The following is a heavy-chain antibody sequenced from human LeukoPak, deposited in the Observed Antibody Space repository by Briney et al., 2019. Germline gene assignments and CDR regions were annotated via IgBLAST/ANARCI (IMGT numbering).Heavy chain of an antibody. CDR2: IYTSGST. D-gene: IGHD3-3*01. Sequence: SETLSLTCTVSGGSISSYYWSWLRQPPGKGLEWIGYIYTSGSTNYNPSLKSRVTISVDTSKNQFSLKLSSVTAADTAVYYCARIRFLEYYLVYWGQGTRVTVSS. CDR1: GGSISSYY. J-gene: IGHJ4*02. CDR3: ARIRFLEYYLVY. V-gene: IGHV4-4*09.